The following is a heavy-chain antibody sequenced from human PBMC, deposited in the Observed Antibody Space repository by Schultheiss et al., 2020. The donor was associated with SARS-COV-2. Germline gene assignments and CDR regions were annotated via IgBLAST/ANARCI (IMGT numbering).Heavy chain of an antibody. CDR2: IYYSGST. J-gene: IGHJ5*02. D-gene: IGHD3-9*01. V-gene: IGHV4-59*12. CDR1: GFTFSNYA. CDR3: ARRRYFDWFDP. Sequence: GSLRLSCAASGFTFSNYAMSWVRQAPGKGLEWIGYIYYSGSTYYNPSLKSRVTISVDMSNNQFSMRLRSVAAADTAIYYCARRRYFDWFDPWGQGTLVTVSS.